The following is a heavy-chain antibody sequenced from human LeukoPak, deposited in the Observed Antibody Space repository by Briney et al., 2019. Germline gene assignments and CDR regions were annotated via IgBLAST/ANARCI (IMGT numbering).Heavy chain of an antibody. CDR1: GFTFSSYA. J-gene: IGHJ4*02. CDR3: ANTAKVTPRDY. CDR2: ISGSGGTT. V-gene: IGHV3-23*01. D-gene: IGHD6-25*01. Sequence: GGSLRLSCAASGFTFSSYAMSWVRQAPGKGLEWVSAISGSGGTTYYADSVKGRFTISRDNSKNTVYLQMNSLRAEDTAVYYCANTAKVTPRDYWGQGTLVTVSS.